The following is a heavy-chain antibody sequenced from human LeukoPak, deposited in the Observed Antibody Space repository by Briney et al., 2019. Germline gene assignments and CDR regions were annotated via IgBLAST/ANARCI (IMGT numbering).Heavy chain of an antibody. V-gene: IGHV4-59*12. CDR1: GGSISSYY. CDR2: MYLSGTT. CDR3: AGLVGRYSSGLYYYYFDY. D-gene: IGHD3-22*01. J-gene: IGHJ4*02. Sequence: TSDTLSLTCTVSGGSISSYYWSWIRQPPGKGLEWIGEMYLSGTTHSNPSVKSRVTISIDKSKNQFFLNLSSVTAADTAVYYCAGLVGRYSSGLYYYYFDYWGQGTLVTVSS.